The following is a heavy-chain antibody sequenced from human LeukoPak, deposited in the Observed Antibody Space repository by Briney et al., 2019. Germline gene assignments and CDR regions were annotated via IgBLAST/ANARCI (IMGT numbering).Heavy chain of an antibody. V-gene: IGHV3-30*02. CDR2: IRYDGSNK. J-gene: IGHJ4*02. Sequence: PGGSLRLSCAASGFTFSGFGMHWVRQAPGTGLEWVAFIRYDGSNKNYADSVKGRFTISRDNSKSTLYLQMNSLRAEDTAVYYCAKDHLDYISTSLDYWGQGTLVTVSS. D-gene: IGHD3-10*01. CDR3: AKDHLDYISTSLDY. CDR1: GFTFSGFG.